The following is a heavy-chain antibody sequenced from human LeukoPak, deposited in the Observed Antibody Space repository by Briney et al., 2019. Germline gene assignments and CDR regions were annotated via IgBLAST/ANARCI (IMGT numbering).Heavy chain of an antibody. Sequence: GASVKVSCKASGYTFTSYDINWVRQATGQGLEWMGWMNPNSGNTGYAQKFQGRVTMTRNTSISTAYMELSSLRSEDTAVYYCARLATYYDYVWGSQSRLGRDDYWGQGTLVTVSS. CDR3: ARLATYYDYVWGSQSRLGRDDY. J-gene: IGHJ4*02. CDR1: GYTFTSYD. CDR2: MNPNSGNT. V-gene: IGHV1-8*01. D-gene: IGHD3-16*01.